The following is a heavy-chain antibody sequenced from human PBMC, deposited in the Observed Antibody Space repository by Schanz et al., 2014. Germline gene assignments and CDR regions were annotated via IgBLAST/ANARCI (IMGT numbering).Heavy chain of an antibody. CDR2: ISSSSGTI. V-gene: IGHV3-48*01. J-gene: IGHJ6*03. Sequence: VQLVESGGGVVQPGGSLRLSCAASGFTFSDHYMDWVRQAPEKGLEWVSYISSSSGTIYYADSVKGRFTISRDNAKNLLYLQMNSLRAEDTAVYYCARDHQWLARYYMDVWGKGTTVTVSS. CDR3: ARDHQWLARYYMDV. D-gene: IGHD6-19*01. CDR1: GFTFSDHY.